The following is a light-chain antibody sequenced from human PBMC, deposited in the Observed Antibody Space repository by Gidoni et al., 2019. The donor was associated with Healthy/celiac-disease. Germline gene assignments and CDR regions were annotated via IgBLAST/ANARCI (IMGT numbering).Light chain of an antibody. V-gene: IGLV1-47*01. CDR3: AAWDDSLSGPEV. CDR2: RNN. CDR1: SSNIGSNS. J-gene: IGLJ3*02. Sequence: QSVLTQPPSASGTPGQRVTISCSGSSSNIGSNSVYWYQQLPGTAPKLLLYRNNHRPSGVPDRFSGSKSGTSASLAISGLRSEDEADYYCAAWDDSLSGPEVFGGGTKLTVL.